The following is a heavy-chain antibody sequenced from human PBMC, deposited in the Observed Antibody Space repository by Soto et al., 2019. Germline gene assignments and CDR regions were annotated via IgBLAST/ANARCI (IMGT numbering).Heavy chain of an antibody. D-gene: IGHD6-6*01. J-gene: IGHJ4*02. Sequence: SETLSLTCTVSGGSISSYYWSWIRQPPGKGLEWIGYIYYSGSTNYNPSLKSRVTISVDTSKNQFSLKLSSVTAADTAVYYCARRARSSYSSSPLDYWGQGTLVTVSS. CDR2: IYYSGST. CDR3: ARRARSSYSSSPLDY. V-gene: IGHV4-59*08. CDR1: GGSISSYY.